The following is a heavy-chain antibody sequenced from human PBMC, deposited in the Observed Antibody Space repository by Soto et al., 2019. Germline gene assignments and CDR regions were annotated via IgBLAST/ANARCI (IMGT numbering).Heavy chain of an antibody. V-gene: IGHV4-34*12. D-gene: IGHD5-18*01. CDR1: GGSFSAYY. J-gene: IGHJ4*02. CDR2: IIHSEST. Sequence: SETLSLTCAVYGGSFSAYYWSWVRQPPGKGLEWIGEIIHSESTKYNPSLKSRVTISVDTSKNQFSLKLSSVTAADTAVYYCARDLSLQIQLWLMDYWGQGTLVTVPQ. CDR3: ARDLSLQIQLWLMDY.